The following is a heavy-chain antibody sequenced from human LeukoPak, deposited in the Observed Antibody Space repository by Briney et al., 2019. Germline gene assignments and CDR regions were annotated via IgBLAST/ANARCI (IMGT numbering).Heavy chain of an antibody. J-gene: IGHJ6*03. CDR1: GGSINSYY. V-gene: IGHV4-4*07. D-gene: IGHD6-13*01. CDR2: IYTSGST. CDR3: ARGRVSSSSWSSTYYYYFYMDV. Sequence: SETLSLTCTVSGGSINSYYWSWIRQPAGKGLEWIGRIYTSGSTNYNPSLKSRLTMSVDTSKNHFSLELSSVTAADTAVYFCARGRVSSSSWSSTYYYYFYMDVWGKGTTVTVSS.